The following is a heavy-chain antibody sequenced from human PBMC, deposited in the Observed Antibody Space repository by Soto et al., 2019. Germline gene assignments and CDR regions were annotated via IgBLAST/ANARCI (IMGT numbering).Heavy chain of an antibody. D-gene: IGHD6-19*01. CDR3: VRHTKNPRIAVGGSGYYYAIDV. CDR2: ISPGDSDT. V-gene: IGHV5-51*01. Sequence: GESLKISCKGSGYSFANYWIGWVRQMSGKGLQWMGNISPGDSDTRYTPSFQGQVTISADKSITTVYLQWRSLKASDTAMYYCVRHTKNPRIAVGGSGYYYAIDVWGQGTTVTVSS. J-gene: IGHJ6*02. CDR1: GYSFANYW.